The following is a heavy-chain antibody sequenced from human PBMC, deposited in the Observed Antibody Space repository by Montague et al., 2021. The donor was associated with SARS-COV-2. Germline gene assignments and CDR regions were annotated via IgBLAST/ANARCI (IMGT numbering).Heavy chain of an antibody. CDR3: VRAFSNSFKWFDP. CDR1: GFTFSAYW. Sequence: SLRLSCAASGFTFSAYWMHWVRQAPGQGLECVARIRADGTTTNYADSVKGRFTISRDNAQDTVYLHMTTLTADDTAVYYCVRAFSNSFKWFDPWGQGTLVTVSS. V-gene: IGHV3-74*01. CDR2: IRADGTTT. J-gene: IGHJ5*02. D-gene: IGHD2-2*01.